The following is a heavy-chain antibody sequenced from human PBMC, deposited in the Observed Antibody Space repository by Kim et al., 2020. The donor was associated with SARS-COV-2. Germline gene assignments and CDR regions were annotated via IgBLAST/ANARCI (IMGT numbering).Heavy chain of an antibody. CDR3: ARGYTFGLGY. V-gene: IGHV1-46*01. CDR1: GYTFTSHY. J-gene: IGHJ4*02. CDR2: INPSGGGT. Sequence: ASVKVSCKASGYTFTSHYMHWVRQAPGQGLEWMGMINPSGGGTSSARKFQGRVTLTRDPSTSTVYMDPSGLISEDTAIYYCARGYTFGLGYWGQGTLVTV. D-gene: IGHD5-18*01.